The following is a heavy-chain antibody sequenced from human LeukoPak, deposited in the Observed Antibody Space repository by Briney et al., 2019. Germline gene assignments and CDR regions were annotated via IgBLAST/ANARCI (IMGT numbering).Heavy chain of an antibody. V-gene: IGHV4-61*02. J-gene: IGHJ5*02. CDR3: ARDLFLEDPPRDNVDCSSTSCRYEGPRWFDP. D-gene: IGHD2-2*01. Sequence: SETLSLTCTVSGGSITGGTYYWNWIRQPAGKGLEWIGRIYTSGSTNYNPSLKSRVTISVDTSKNQFSLKLSSVTAADTAVYYCARDLFLEDPPRDNVDCSSTSCRYEGPRWFDPWGQGTLVTVSS. CDR1: GGSITGGTYY. CDR2: IYTSGST.